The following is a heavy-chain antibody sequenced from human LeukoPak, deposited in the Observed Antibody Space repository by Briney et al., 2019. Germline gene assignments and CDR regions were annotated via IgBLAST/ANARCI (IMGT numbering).Heavy chain of an antibody. Sequence: ASVKVSCKASGYTFTDYYMHCLRQAPGQGPEWMGCINPNGGGTHYAQKFQGRVTMTRDTSISTVYMEVSSLTSDDTAVYYCAGGPSSGAFDYWGQGTLVTVSS. CDR3: AGGPSSGAFDY. D-gene: IGHD1-26*01. CDR1: GYTFTDYY. J-gene: IGHJ4*02. V-gene: IGHV1-2*02. CDR2: INPNGGGT.